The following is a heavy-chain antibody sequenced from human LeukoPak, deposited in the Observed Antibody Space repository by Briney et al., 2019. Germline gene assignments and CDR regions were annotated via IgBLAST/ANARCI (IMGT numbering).Heavy chain of an antibody. V-gene: IGHV3-23*01. CDR3: AKVRAPSGWFNSDY. CDR2: ISGSGDST. J-gene: IGHJ4*02. Sequence: GGSLRLSCAASGFTFSNYVMSWVRQAPGKGLEWVSGISGSGDSTYYADSVKGWLTISRDNSKNTLYLQMNSLRVEDTAAYYCAKVRAPSGWFNSDYWGQGTLVTVSS. CDR1: GFTFSNYV. D-gene: IGHD6-19*01.